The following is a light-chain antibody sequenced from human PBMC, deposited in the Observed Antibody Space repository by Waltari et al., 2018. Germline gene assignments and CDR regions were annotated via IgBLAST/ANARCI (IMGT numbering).Light chain of an antibody. J-gene: IGKJ4*01. Sequence: EIVLTQSPGTLSLSPGERATLSCRAGQSVGTYLAWYQQKSGQAPRLLIYATSSRATGIPDRFSGRGSGTDFTLTISRLEPEDFAVYYCQQYGSSPLTFGGGTKAEIK. CDR1: QSVGTY. CDR2: ATS. V-gene: IGKV3-20*01. CDR3: QQYGSSPLT.